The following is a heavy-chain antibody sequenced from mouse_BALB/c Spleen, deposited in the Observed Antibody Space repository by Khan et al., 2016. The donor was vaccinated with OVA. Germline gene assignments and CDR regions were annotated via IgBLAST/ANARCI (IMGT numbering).Heavy chain of an antibody. Sequence: VKLEVSGPGLVQPSQSLSITCTVSGFSLTSYGVHWVRQSPGKGLEWLGMIWSGGITDYNAAFISSLTINKDNSKSQVFFKMNSLQTNDTAIYDCARNYDYDEGLAYWGQGTLVTVSA. J-gene: IGHJ3*01. CDR2: IWSGGIT. V-gene: IGHV2-2*02. CDR1: GFSLTSYG. CDR3: ARNYDYDEGLAY. D-gene: IGHD2-4*01.